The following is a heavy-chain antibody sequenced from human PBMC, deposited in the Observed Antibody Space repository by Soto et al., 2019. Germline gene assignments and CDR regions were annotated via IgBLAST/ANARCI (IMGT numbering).Heavy chain of an antibody. CDR2: IYWNDDK. J-gene: IGHJ3*02. CDR3: AHVPFFDWLVNDAFDI. D-gene: IGHD3-9*01. V-gene: IGHV2-5*01. CDR1: GFSLSTSGVG. Sequence: SGPTLVKPTQTLTLTCTFSGFSLSTSGVGVGWIRQPPGKALEWLALIYWNDDKRYSPSLKSRLTITKDTSKNQLVLTMTNMDPVDTATYYSAHVPFFDWLVNDAFDIWGQGTTVTVSS.